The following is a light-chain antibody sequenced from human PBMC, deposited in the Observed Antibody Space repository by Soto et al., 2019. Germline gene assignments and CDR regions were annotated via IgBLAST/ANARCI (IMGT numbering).Light chain of an antibody. V-gene: IGKV3-15*01. CDR3: QQYNEWPPLT. CDR1: QSVTSN. Sequence: EIVMKQSPATLSVSPGERATLSCRASQSVTSNLGWYQQKPGQAPRLLIYGASTRATGIPARFSGSGSGTEFTLTISSLQSEDFAVYYCQQYNEWPPLTFGGGTKVDIK. J-gene: IGKJ4*01. CDR2: GAS.